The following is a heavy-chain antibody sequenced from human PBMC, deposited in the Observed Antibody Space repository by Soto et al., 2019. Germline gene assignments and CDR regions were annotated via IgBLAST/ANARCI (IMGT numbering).Heavy chain of an antibody. Sequence: ASVKVSCKASGYTFTGYFMHWVRQAPGEGLEWMGWINSNSGATKYAPKFQGRVTMTRDTSNRTAYLELSRLTSDDTAVYYCARGGGTTLAPLPWGQGTPVTVSS. V-gene: IGHV1-2*02. CDR3: ARGGGTTLAPLP. D-gene: IGHD3-16*01. CDR2: INSNSGAT. J-gene: IGHJ5*02. CDR1: GYTFTGYF.